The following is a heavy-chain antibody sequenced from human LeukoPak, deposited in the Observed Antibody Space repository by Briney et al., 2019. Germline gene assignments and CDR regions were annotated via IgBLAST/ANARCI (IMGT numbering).Heavy chain of an antibody. V-gene: IGHV4-59*01. J-gene: IGHJ4*02. Sequence: SETLSLTCTVSGGSISSYYWSWIRQPPGKGLEWTGYIYYSGSTNYNPSLKSRVTISVDTSKNQFSLKLSSVTAADTAVYYCARDRDTAYDYWGQGTLVTVSS. CDR3: ARDRDTAYDY. D-gene: IGHD5-18*01. CDR2: IYYSGST. CDR1: GGSISSYY.